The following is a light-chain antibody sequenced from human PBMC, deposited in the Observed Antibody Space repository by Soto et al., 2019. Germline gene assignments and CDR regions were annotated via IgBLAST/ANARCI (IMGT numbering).Light chain of an antibody. Sequence: EIVLPQSPATLSLSPGERTTLSCRASQSVSSYLAWYQQKPGQAPRLLIYDASNRATGIPARFSGSGSGTVFAPTISSLEPEDVAVYYCQQRRNWPITVGQGTRLEI. J-gene: IGKJ5*01. CDR2: DAS. CDR3: QQRRNWPIT. V-gene: IGKV3-11*01. CDR1: QSVSSY.